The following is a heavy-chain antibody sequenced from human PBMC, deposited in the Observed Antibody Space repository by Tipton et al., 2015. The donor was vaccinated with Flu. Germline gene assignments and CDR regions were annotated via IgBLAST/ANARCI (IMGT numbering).Heavy chain of an antibody. Sequence: LRLSCTVSGGSISSHYWSWIRQPPGKGLEWIGYIYYSGSTKYNPSLKSRVTISVDTSKNQFSLKLRSVTAADTAVYYCAKDLGVAGNFYFDFWGRGTLVTVSS. CDR1: GGSISSHY. J-gene: IGHJ2*01. CDR2: IYYSGST. D-gene: IGHD6-19*01. CDR3: AKDLGVAGNFYFDF. V-gene: IGHV4-59*11.